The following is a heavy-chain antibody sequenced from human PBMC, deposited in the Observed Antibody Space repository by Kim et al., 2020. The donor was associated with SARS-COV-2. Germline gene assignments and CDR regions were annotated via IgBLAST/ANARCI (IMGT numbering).Heavy chain of an antibody. D-gene: IGHD6-19*01. CDR1: GLTSSSYA. J-gene: IGHJ4*02. CDR2: TSGSGSSA. Sequence: GGSLRLSCVASGLTSSSYAMSWVRQAPGKGLEWVSATSGSGSSAFYADSVKGRFTIFRDNSETTLNLQMNSLRAEDTAVYYCAIRVAVAGTIDYWGQGTL. CDR3: AIRVAVAGTIDY. V-gene: IGHV3-23*01.